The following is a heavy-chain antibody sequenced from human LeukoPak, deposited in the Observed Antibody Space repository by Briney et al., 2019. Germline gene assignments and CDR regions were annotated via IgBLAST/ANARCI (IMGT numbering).Heavy chain of an antibody. Sequence: ASVKVSCKASGGTFSSYAISWVRQAPGQGLEWMGGIIPIFGTANYAQKFQGRVTITADESTSTAYMELSSLRSEDTAVYYCARGAFVVRGGLPNYYYYYMDVWGKGTTVTISS. CDR1: GGTFSSYA. CDR2: IIPIFGTA. D-gene: IGHD3-10*01. J-gene: IGHJ6*03. V-gene: IGHV1-69*13. CDR3: ARGAFVVRGGLPNYYYYYMDV.